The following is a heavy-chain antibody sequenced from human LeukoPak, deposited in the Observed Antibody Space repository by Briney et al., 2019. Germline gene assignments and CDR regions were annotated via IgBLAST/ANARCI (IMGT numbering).Heavy chain of an antibody. CDR3: ARLLDNDNSGDPDTFDV. D-gene: IGHD3-22*01. CDR2: IYYTGRT. V-gene: IGHV4-59*11. CDR1: GGSISRHY. J-gene: IGHJ3*01. Sequence: SETLSLTCGVSGGSISRHYWSWIRQPPGKGLEWIGFIYYTGRTRYNPSLQSRVTISVGTSENKFSLKLTSVTAADTAVYYCARLLDNDNSGDPDTFDVWGQGTVVNVPS.